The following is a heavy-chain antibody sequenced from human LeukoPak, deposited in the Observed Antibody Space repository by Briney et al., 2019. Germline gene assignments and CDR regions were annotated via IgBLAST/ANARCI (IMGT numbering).Heavy chain of an antibody. Sequence: GGSLRLSCAASGFTFSSYAMSWVRQAPGKGLEWVSAISSSGGCTYYADSVKGRFTISRDNSKNKLYLQMNSLGAEDTAVYYCAKEYSSSWYYFDYWGQGTLVTVSS. CDR2: ISSSGGCT. CDR3: AKEYSSSWYYFDY. J-gene: IGHJ4*02. CDR1: GFTFSSYA. V-gene: IGHV3-23*01. D-gene: IGHD6-13*01.